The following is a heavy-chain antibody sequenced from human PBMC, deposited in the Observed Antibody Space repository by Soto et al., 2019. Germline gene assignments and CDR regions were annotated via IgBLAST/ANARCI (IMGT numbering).Heavy chain of an antibody. CDR2: ISNSGDRT. V-gene: IGHV3-23*01. D-gene: IGHD3-22*01. CDR3: IQGYFYDA. CDR1: GFTFSGYA. J-gene: IGHJ4*02. Sequence: EVQLFESGGGLVQPGGSLRLSCAASGFTFSGYAMSWFRQAPGKGLEWVSSISNSGDRTFYADSVEGRFTISRDTSKNTLYLEMNSLRAGDTAIYYCIQGYFYDAWGQGTLVTVSS.